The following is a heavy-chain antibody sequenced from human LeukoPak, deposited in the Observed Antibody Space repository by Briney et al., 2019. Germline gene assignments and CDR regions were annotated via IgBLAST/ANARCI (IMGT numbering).Heavy chain of an antibody. D-gene: IGHD3-22*01. CDR3: ARDEPMIVFAFYI. CDR2: IYTSGST. Sequence: SETLSLTCTVSGGSISSGSYYWSWIRQPAGKGLEWIGRIYTSGSTNYNPSLKSRVTISVDTSKNQFSLKLSSVTAADTAVYYCARDEPMIVFAFYIWGQGTMVTVS. V-gene: IGHV4-61*02. CDR1: GGSISSGSYY. J-gene: IGHJ3*02.